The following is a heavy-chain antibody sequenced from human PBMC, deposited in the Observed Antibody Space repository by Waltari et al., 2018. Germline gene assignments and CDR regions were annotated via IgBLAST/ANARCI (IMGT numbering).Heavy chain of an antibody. J-gene: IGHJ5*02. CDR1: GFTFGDYA. V-gene: IGHV3-49*04. Sequence: EVQLVESGGGLVQPGRSLRLSCTASGFTFGDYAMSWVRQAPGKGLEWVGFCESKAYDGKKEYAASVKGRLTISRDDSKSIAYLQMNSLKTEDTAVYYCTRQQQLVQYNWFDPWGQGTLVTVSS. CDR3: TRQQQLVQYNWFDP. D-gene: IGHD6-13*01. CDR2: CESKAYDGKK.